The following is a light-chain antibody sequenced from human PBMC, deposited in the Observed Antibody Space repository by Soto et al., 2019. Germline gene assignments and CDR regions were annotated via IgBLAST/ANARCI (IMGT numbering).Light chain of an antibody. Sequence: QAVVTQPPSASATPGQRVTISCSGSSSNVGGNIVSWYQQLPGTAPKLLIYRNNQRPSGLPDRFSGSKSGTSAFLAISGLQFENEVDYYGAVGDASLNGLEFAEGPKLTVL. CDR2: RNN. J-gene: IGLJ3*02. CDR1: SSNVGGNI. V-gene: IGLV1-44*01. CDR3: AVGDASLNGLE.